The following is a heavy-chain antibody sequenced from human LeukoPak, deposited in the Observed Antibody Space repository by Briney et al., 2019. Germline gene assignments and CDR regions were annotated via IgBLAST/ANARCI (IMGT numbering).Heavy chain of an antibody. D-gene: IGHD3-9*01. Sequence: GGSLRLSCAASGFTFSSYWMHWVRQAPGKGLVWVSRINSDGSSTSYADSVKGRFTISRDNAKNTLYLQMNSLRAEDTAVYYCARPYEILSRNGMDVWGQGTTVTVSS. CDR1: GFTFSSYW. V-gene: IGHV3-74*01. J-gene: IGHJ6*02. CDR3: ARPYEILSRNGMDV. CDR2: INSDGSST.